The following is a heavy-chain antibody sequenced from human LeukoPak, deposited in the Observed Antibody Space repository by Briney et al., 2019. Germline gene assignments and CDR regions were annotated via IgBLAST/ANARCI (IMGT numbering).Heavy chain of an antibody. CDR3: ARHPYSGGNYPFGS. Sequence: TSSETLSLTCTVSGGSISSGGYYWSWIRQPPGKGLEWIGYSYYSGSTSYSPSLKSRVTISVDTSKNQFSLKLSSVTAADTAIYYCARHPYSGGNYPFGSWGQGILVTVSS. CDR2: SYYSGST. CDR1: GGSISSGGYY. D-gene: IGHD1-26*01. J-gene: IGHJ4*02. V-gene: IGHV4-61*08.